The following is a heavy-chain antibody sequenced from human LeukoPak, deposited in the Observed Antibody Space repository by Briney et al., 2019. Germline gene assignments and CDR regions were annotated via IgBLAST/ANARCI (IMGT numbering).Heavy chain of an antibody. CDR2: VSPDGRTT. J-gene: IGHJ3*02. V-gene: IGHV3-74*01. Sequence: GGSLRLSCAASGFTFSSYWMHWVRQVPGKGLVWVSRVSPDGRTTSYADSVKGRFTISRDNAKNTVYLQMISLRADDTAVYYCAKSDSSDAFDIWGQGTMVTVSS. D-gene: IGHD3-22*01. CDR1: GFTFSSYW. CDR3: AKSDSSDAFDI.